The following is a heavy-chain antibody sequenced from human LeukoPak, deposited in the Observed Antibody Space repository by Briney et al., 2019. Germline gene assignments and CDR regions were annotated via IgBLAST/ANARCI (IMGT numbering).Heavy chain of an antibody. Sequence: SETLSLTCSVSGGSINSSNYCWGWIRQPPGKGLEWIANVYYGGSTYYNPSLKSRITISLDTSKNQFSLKLSSVTAADTAVYYCARRTYYHTSGYPHYFGYWGQGTLVTVSS. D-gene: IGHD3-22*01. CDR1: GGSINSSNYC. J-gene: IGHJ4*02. CDR2: VYYGGST. CDR3: ARRTYYHTSGYPHYFGY. V-gene: IGHV4-39*01.